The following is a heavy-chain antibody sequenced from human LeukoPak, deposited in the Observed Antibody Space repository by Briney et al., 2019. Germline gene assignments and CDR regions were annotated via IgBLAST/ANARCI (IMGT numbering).Heavy chain of an antibody. CDR3: ARRYCTNGVCYGFDP. J-gene: IGHJ5*02. V-gene: IGHV4-4*09. CDR2: IYTSGST. D-gene: IGHD2-8*01. CDR1: GGSISSYY. Sequence: SETLSLTCTVSGGSISSYYWSWIRQPPEKGLEWIGYIYTSGSTNYNPSLKSRVTISVDTSKNQFSLKLSSVTAADTAVYYCARRYCTNGVCYGFDPWGQGTLVTVSS.